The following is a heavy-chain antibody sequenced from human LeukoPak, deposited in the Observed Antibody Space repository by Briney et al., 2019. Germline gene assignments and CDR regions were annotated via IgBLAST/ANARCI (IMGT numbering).Heavy chain of an antibody. CDR3: ARSSPLKRWYFDY. V-gene: IGHV4-34*01. CDR1: GGSLSGYY. J-gene: IGHJ4*02. CDR2: INHSGST. D-gene: IGHD4-23*01. Sequence: SETLSLTCAVYGGSLSGYYWSWIRQPPGKGLEWIGEINHSGSTNYNPSLKSRVTISVDTSKNQFSLKLSSVTAADTAVYYCARSSPLKRWYFDYWGQGTLVTVSS.